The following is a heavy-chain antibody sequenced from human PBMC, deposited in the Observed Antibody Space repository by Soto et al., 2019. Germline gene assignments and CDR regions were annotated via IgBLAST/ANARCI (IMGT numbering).Heavy chain of an antibody. Sequence: KSSETLSLTCTVSGGSISSYYWSWIRQPPGKGLEWIGYIDYSGSTNYNPSLKSRVTISVDTSKNQFSLKLSSVTAADPAVYYVARTTLVRGVINAYYHGMEVWRQGNTVAVSS. V-gene: IGHV4-59*01. D-gene: IGHD3-10*01. CDR2: IDYSGST. CDR3: ARTTLVRGVINAYYHGMEV. CDR1: GGSISSYY. J-gene: IGHJ6*02.